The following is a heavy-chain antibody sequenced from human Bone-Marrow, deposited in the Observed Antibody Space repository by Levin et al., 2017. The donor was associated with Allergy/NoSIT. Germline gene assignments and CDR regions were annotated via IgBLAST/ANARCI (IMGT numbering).Heavy chain of an antibody. D-gene: IGHD4-17*01. CDR1: NGSISSSSYF. Sequence: SETLSLTCTVSNGSISSSSYFWGWIRQPPGTGLEWIASIYYTGMTQYKSSLKSRLTISVDTSKNRFSLKLTSVSAPDTAVYYCARLDADYIFDCWGQGTLVTVSS. V-gene: IGHV4-39*02. J-gene: IGHJ4*02. CDR2: IYYTGMT. CDR3: ARLDADYIFDC.